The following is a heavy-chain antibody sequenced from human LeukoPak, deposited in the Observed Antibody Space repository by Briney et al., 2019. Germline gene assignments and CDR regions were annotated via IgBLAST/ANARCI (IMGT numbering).Heavy chain of an antibody. CDR3: ARGRIAARPREYYFDH. CDR1: GYTFTSYG. D-gene: IGHD6-6*01. CDR2: ISAYNGNT. Sequence: ASVKVSCKASGYTFTSYGISWVRQAPGQGLEWMGWISAYNGNTNYAQKLQGRVTMTTDTSTSTAYMELRSLRSDDTAVYYCARGRIAARPREYYFDHWGQGTLVTVSS. V-gene: IGHV1-18*01. J-gene: IGHJ4*02.